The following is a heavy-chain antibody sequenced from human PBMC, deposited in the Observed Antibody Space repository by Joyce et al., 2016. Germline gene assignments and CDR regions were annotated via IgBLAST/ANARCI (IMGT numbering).Heavy chain of an antibody. D-gene: IGHD3-3*01. CDR2: IRASGGTT. V-gene: IGHV3-23*01. CDR1: GFTFSRNA. J-gene: IGHJ6*03. Sequence: EVQLLESGGGLIQPGGSLRLSCAASGFTFSRNAMTWVRQAPGKGLEWVSVIRASGGTTYYAGSVRGRFTISRDNSKNMLFLQMNDLRGEDTAVYYCAKDLLEWLPQFYFYQYMDVWGKGTTVVVSS. CDR3: AKDLLEWLPQFYFYQYMDV.